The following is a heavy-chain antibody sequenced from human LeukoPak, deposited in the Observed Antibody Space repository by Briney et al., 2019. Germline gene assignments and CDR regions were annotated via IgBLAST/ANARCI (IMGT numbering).Heavy chain of an antibody. D-gene: IGHD2-2*01. CDR1: GGSFSGYY. CDR3: ARVGVVVVPAAMDYYYYYMDV. CDR2: INHSGST. J-gene: IGHJ6*03. Sequence: SETLSLTCAVYGGSFSGYYWSWIRQPPGKGLEWIGEINHSGSTNYNPSLKSRVTISVDTSKNQFSLKLSSVTAADTAVYYCARVGVVVVPAAMDYYYYYMDVWGKGTTVTVSS. V-gene: IGHV4-34*01.